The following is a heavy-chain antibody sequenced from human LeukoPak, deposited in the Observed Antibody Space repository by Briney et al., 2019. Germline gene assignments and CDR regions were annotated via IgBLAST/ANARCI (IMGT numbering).Heavy chain of an antibody. CDR1: GGSISSYY. V-gene: IGHV4-59*01. CDR2: IYYSGST. CDR3: ARVTVTTLFDH. Sequence: SETLSLTCTVSGGSISSYYWSWIRQPPGKGLEWIGYIYYSGSTNYNPSLKSRVTISVDTSKNQFSLKLSSVTAADTAVYYCARVTVTTLFDHWGPGTLVTVSS. J-gene: IGHJ4*02. D-gene: IGHD4-17*01.